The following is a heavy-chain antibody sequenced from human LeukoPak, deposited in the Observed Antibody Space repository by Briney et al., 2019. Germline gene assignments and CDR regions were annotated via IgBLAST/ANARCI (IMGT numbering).Heavy chain of an antibody. V-gene: IGHV4-34*01. CDR2: INHSGST. CDR3: ARGGFWSGYHHFDY. CDR1: GGSFSGYH. J-gene: IGHJ4*02. D-gene: IGHD3-3*01. Sequence: SETLSLTCAVYGGSFSGYHWSWIRQPPGKGLEWIGEINHSGSTNYNPSLKSRVTISVDTSKNQFSLKLSSVTAADTAVYYCARGGFWSGYHHFDYWGQGTLVTVSS.